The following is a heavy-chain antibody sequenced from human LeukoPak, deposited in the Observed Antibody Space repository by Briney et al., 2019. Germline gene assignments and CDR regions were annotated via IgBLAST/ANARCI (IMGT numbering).Heavy chain of an antibody. CDR3: ARDQFEEIDSSGWSFDY. V-gene: IGHV3-64*01. CDR1: GFTFSSYA. J-gene: IGHJ4*02. D-gene: IGHD6-19*01. CDR2: ISSNGGST. Sequence: GGSLRLSCAASGFTFSSYAMHWVRQAPGKGLEYVSAISSNGGSTYYANSVKGRFTISRDNSKNTLYLHMGSLRAEDMAVYYCARDQFEEIDSSGWSFDYWGQGTLVTVSS.